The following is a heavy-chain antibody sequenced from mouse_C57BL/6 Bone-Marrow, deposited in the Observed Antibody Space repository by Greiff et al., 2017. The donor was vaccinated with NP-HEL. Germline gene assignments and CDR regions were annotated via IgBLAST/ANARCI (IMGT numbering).Heavy chain of an antibody. CDR1: GYTFTDYY. CDR3: DLITTVVAH. V-gene: IGHV1-19*01. Sequence: VQLQQSGPVLVKPGASVKMSCKASGYTFTDYYMHWVKQSHGKSLEWIGVINPYNGGTSYNQKFKGKATLTVDKSSSTAYLELNSLTSEDSAVYYCDLITTVVAHWGQGTTLTVSS. D-gene: IGHD1-1*01. CDR2: INPYNGGT. J-gene: IGHJ2*01.